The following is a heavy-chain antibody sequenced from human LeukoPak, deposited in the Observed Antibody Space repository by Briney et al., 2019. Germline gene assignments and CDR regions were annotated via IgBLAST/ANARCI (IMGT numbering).Heavy chain of an antibody. CDR2: IKPSGGDT. CDR1: GYTFTDYN. V-gene: IGHV1-46*01. J-gene: IGHJ3*02. Sequence: ASVKVSCKTSGYTFTDYNLHWVRQAPGQRLEWMGIIKPSGGDTSYAQTFQGRVFMTRDTSTSTVYMELSSLKSEDTSVYYCARVRDGYNDAYDIWGQGTMVTISS. D-gene: IGHD5-24*01. CDR3: ARVRDGYNDAYDI.